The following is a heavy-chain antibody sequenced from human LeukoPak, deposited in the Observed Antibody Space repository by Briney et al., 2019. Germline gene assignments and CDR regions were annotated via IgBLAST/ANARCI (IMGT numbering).Heavy chain of an antibody. CDR3: ARGSDRAGTDHAFDI. Sequence: SVKVSCKASGGTFSSYAISWVRQAPGQGLEWMGGIIPIFGTANYAQKFQGRVTITADESTSTAYMELSSLRSEDTAVYYCARGSDRAGTDHAFDIWGQGTMVTVSS. V-gene: IGHV1-69*13. CDR2: IIPIFGTA. J-gene: IGHJ3*02. CDR1: GGTFSSYA. D-gene: IGHD6-19*01.